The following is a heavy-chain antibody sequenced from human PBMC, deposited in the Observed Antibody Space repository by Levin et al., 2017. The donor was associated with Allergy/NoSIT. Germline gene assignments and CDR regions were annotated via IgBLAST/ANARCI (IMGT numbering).Heavy chain of an antibody. V-gene: IGHV2-5*02. CDR2: IYWDDEK. J-gene: IGHJ4*02. D-gene: IGHD2-8*01. Sequence: SGPTLVKPTQTLTLTCTFSGFSLTTSGVGVGWIRQPPGKALEWLAFIYWDDEKRYSPSLKNRLTITKDTSKNRVVLTFTNMDPVDTATYYCAHRRQQVYDYWGQGTLVTVSS. CDR3: AHRRQQVYDY. CDR1: GFSLTTSGVG.